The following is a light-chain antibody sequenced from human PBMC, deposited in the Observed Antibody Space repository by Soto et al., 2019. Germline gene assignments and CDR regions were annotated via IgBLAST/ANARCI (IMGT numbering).Light chain of an antibody. V-gene: IGKV3-11*01. Sequence: EIVLTQSPATLSLSPGERATLSCRASQSVSSYLAWYQQKPGQAPRLLIYDASNRATGIPARFSGSGSGTDFTLTISSLEPEDFAVYYCQQRSNWPPPFGPGTKVYSK. CDR3: QQRSNWPPP. CDR2: DAS. CDR1: QSVSSY. J-gene: IGKJ3*01.